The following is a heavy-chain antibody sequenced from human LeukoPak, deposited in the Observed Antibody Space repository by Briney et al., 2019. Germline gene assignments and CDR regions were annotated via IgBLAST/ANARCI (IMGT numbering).Heavy chain of an antibody. Sequence: SETLSLTCTVSGGSISSSSYYWGWIRQPPGKGLEWIGSIYYSGSTYYNPSLKSRVTISVDTSKNQFSLKLSSVTAADTAVYYCARKREQLVRRRRNWFDPWGQGTLVTVSS. D-gene: IGHD6-6*01. J-gene: IGHJ5*02. CDR1: GGSISSSSYY. V-gene: IGHV4-39*07. CDR2: IYYSGST. CDR3: ARKREQLVRRRRNWFDP.